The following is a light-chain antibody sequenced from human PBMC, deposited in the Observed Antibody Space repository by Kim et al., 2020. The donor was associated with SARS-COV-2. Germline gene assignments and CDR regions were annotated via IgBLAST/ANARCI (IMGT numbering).Light chain of an antibody. V-gene: IGKV3-20*01. CDR3: QQYCNPPRT. CDR2: GAS. CDR1: QGVSSNW. Sequence: PGEKATLSCRDSQGVSSNWLAWNQQKPGQSPRILIYGASSRATGIPDRFSGSGSGTDFTLTISRLEPEDCAVYYCQQYCNPPRTFGQGTKVEIK. J-gene: IGKJ1*01.